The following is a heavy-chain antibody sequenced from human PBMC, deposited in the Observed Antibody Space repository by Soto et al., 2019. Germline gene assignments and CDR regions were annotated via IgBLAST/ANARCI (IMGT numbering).Heavy chain of an antibody. CDR2: ISYDGSNN. D-gene: IGHD6-19*01. CDR1: GFTFSSYG. J-gene: IGHJ4*02. CDR3: AKGHSSGWHPDFDY. Sequence: GGSLRLSCAASGFTFSSYGMHWVRQAPGKGLEWVAVISYDGSNNYYADSVKGRFTISRDNSKNTLYLQMNSLRAEDTAVYYCAKGHSSGWHPDFDYCGQGTLVTVSS. V-gene: IGHV3-30*18.